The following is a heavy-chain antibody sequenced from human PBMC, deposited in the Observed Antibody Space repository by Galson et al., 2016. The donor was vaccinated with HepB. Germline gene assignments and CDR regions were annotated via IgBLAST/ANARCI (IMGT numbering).Heavy chain of an antibody. D-gene: IGHD3-22*01. CDR1: GGSISSGGFY. J-gene: IGHJ6*02. CDR3: ARDNSRFRDYNSRPLRGLDV. CDR2: VYYNGNA. V-gene: IGHV4-31*03. Sequence: TLSLTCNVSGGSISSGGFYWSWIRQHPGKGLEWIGYVYYNGNAFPNPSLQGRITLSVDTSKNQFSLRVTSVTAADTAVYYCARDNSRFRDYNSRPLRGLDVWGQGTTVTVS.